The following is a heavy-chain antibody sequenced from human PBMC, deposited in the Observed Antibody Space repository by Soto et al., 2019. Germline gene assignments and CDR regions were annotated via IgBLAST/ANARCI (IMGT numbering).Heavy chain of an antibody. V-gene: IGHV4-61*01. CDR3: ARDHVATAGTLDY. CDR2: IFYRGAT. J-gene: IGHJ4*02. D-gene: IGHD6-13*01. CDR1: GASVSSGSHY. Sequence: ETLSLTCTVSGASVSSGSHYWSWIRQPPGKGLEWIGYIFYRGATNYNPSLKGRVTISIDTSKNQFSLRLSPVTAADTAIYYCARDHVATAGTLDYWGQGSLVTVSS.